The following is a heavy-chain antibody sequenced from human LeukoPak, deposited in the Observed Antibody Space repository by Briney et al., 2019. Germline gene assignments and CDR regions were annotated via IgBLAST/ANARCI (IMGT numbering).Heavy chain of an antibody. J-gene: IGHJ4*02. Sequence: SETLSLTCTVSGCSISSGGYYWSWIRQHPGTGLEWIGYIYYSGSTYYNPSLKSRVTISVDTSKNQFSLKLSSVTAADTAVYYCAREVAATYYFDYWGQGTLVTVSS. CDR1: GCSISSGGYY. V-gene: IGHV4-31*03. D-gene: IGHD6-25*01. CDR3: AREVAATYYFDY. CDR2: IYYSGST.